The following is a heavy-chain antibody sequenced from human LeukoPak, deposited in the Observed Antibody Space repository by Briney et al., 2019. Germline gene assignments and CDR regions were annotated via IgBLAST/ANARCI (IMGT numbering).Heavy chain of an antibody. D-gene: IGHD6-19*01. V-gene: IGHV3-48*03. Sequence: PGGSLRLSCAASGFPFSNYEMNWVRQAPGKGLEWVSYIRGGGSATYYADSVKGRFTASRDNAKNSLYLQMNSLRAEDTAVYYCATWYSSGWYLGYGGQGTLVTVSS. CDR2: IRGGGSAT. J-gene: IGHJ4*02. CDR1: GFPFSNYE. CDR3: ATWYSSGWYLGY.